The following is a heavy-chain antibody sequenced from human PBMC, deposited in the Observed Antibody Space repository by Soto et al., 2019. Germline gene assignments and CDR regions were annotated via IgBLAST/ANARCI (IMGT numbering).Heavy chain of an antibody. CDR3: ARDFSGGDYALPTYIDY. J-gene: IGHJ4*02. V-gene: IGHV1-18*01. Sequence: ASVKVSCKASGYTFTSYGISWVRQAPGQGLEWMGWISAYNGNTNYAQKLQGRVTMTTDTSTSTAYMELRSLRSDDTAVYYCARDFSGGDYALPTYIDYWGQGILVTVSS. CDR2: ISAYNGNT. D-gene: IGHD4-17*01. CDR1: GYTFTSYG.